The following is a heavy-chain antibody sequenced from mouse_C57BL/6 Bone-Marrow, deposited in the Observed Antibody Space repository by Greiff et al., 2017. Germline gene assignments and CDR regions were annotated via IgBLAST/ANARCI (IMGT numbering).Heavy chain of an antibody. CDR2: IYPGNSDT. Sequence: EVQLQQSGTVLARPGASVKMSCKTSGYKFTSYWMHWVKQRPGQGLEWIGAIYPGNSDTSYNQKFKGKAKLTAVTSASTAYMELSSLTNEDSAVYYCTRTEYYYGSSYGFAYWGQGTLVTVSA. V-gene: IGHV1-5*01. D-gene: IGHD1-1*01. CDR1: GYKFTSYW. CDR3: TRTEYYYGSSYGFAY. J-gene: IGHJ3*01.